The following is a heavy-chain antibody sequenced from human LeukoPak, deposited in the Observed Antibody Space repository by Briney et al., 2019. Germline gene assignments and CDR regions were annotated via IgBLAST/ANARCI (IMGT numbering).Heavy chain of an antibody. J-gene: IGHJ5*02. CDR3: ARDDCSGGSCYGWFDP. D-gene: IGHD2-15*01. CDR2: INPDGGST. Sequence: ASVKVSCKASGYTFTSYWIQWVRQAPGQGLEWMGLINPDGGSTAYAPKFQGRVTVTRDTSTSTVYMELSSLRSEDTAVYYCARDDCSGGSCYGWFDPWGQGTLVTVSS. V-gene: IGHV1-46*01. CDR1: GYTFTSYW.